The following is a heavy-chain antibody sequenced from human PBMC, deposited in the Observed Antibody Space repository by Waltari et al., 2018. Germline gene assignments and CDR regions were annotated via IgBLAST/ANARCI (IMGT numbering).Heavy chain of an antibody. J-gene: IGHJ4*02. CDR1: GFRFDESA. D-gene: IGHD3-22*01. Sequence: EVKLVESGGSLVQHGGSLRRACADSGFRFDESAMHWVRRSPGKGLEWVSGINFNSDKINYADSVKGRFTISRDNAKNSLYLQINSLRAEDTALYYCVKGHYYDNNGYFDYWGQGTLVTVSS. V-gene: IGHV3-9*01. CDR2: INFNSDKI. CDR3: VKGHYYDNNGYFDY.